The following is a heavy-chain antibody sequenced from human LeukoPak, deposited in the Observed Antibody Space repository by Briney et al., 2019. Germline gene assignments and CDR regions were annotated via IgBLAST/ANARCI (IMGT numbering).Heavy chain of an antibody. J-gene: IGHJ5*02. CDR3: ARAFSPGGSNWFDP. Sequence: PSETLSLTCTVSGGSISDYYWSWIRQPAGKGLEWIGRIDTSGNTNYNASFKSRVTMSVDTSRNQFSLILNSVTAADTAVYYCARAFSPGGSNWFDPWGQGTLVTVSS. CDR1: GGSISDYY. CDR2: IDTSGNT. V-gene: IGHV4-4*07. D-gene: IGHD1-14*01.